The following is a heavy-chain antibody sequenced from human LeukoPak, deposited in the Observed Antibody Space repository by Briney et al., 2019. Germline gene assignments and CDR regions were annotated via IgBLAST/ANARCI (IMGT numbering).Heavy chain of an antibody. CDR3: ARGFDIVVVPAPNWFDP. CDR1: GYTLTGYY. V-gene: IGHV1-2*02. Sequence: ASVKVSCKASGYTLTGYYMHWVRQAPGQGLEWMGWINPNSGGTNYAQKLQGRVTMTRDTSISTAYMELSRLRSDDTAVYYCARGFDIVVVPAPNWFDPWGQGTLVTVSS. CDR2: INPNSGGT. J-gene: IGHJ5*02. D-gene: IGHD2-2*01.